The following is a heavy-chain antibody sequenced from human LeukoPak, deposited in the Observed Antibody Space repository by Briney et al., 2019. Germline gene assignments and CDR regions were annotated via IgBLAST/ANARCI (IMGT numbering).Heavy chain of an antibody. V-gene: IGHV4-61*02. CDR2: IYTSGST. Sequence: SQTLSLTCTVSGGSISSGSYYWSWIRPPAGKGLEWIGRIYTSGSTNYNPSLKSRVTISVDTSKNQFSLKLSSVTAADTAVYYCARERFIAVALTYFDLWGRGTLVTVSS. D-gene: IGHD6-19*01. CDR1: GGSISSGSYY. J-gene: IGHJ2*01. CDR3: ARERFIAVALTYFDL.